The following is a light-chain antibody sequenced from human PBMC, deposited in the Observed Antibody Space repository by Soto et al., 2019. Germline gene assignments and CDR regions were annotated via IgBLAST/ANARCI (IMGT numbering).Light chain of an antibody. J-gene: IGKJ1*01. V-gene: IGKV3-20*01. CDR2: AVT. CDR3: QQHSYSPCT. CDR1: QTISNNY. Sequence: EIVLTQSPGTLTLSPGESAALSCRASQTISNNYLVWYRQKPGQAPRHLIYAVTSRAAGIPDRCSGSGSGTDFALTIARVEPEDSAVYDCQQHSYSPCTFGQRTRVEI.